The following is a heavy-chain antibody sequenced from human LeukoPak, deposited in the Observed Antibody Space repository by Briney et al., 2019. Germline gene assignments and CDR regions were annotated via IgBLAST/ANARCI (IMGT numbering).Heavy chain of an antibody. CDR1: GGSFSNYY. J-gene: IGHJ4*02. Sequence: PSETLSLTCSVSGGSFSNYYWSWIRQPPGKGLEWIGFIYYSGTTDYNPSLKRRVTISVDTSKKQFSLKLSSVTAADTAVYYCARGVVLTGYPLDFWGRGTLVTVSS. V-gene: IGHV4-59*01. D-gene: IGHD3-9*01. CDR2: IYYSGTT. CDR3: ARGVVLTGYPLDF.